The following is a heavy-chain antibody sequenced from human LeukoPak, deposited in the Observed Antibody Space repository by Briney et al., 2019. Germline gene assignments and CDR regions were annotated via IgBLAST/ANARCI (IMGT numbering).Heavy chain of an antibody. D-gene: IGHD5-18*01. J-gene: IGHJ4*02. CDR1: GFTVSSTY. CDR3: AKASYSYGDIYFDY. CDR2: IYSGGST. V-gene: IGHV3-53*01. Sequence: GGSLRLSCAASGFTVSSTYMSWVRQAPGKGLEWVSVIYSGGSTYYADSVKGRFTISRDNSKNTLYLQMNSLRAEDTAVYYCAKASYSYGDIYFDYWGQGTLVTVSS.